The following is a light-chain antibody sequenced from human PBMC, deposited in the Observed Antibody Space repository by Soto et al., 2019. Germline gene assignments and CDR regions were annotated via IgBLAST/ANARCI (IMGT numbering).Light chain of an antibody. CDR1: QTISSTY. CDR3: QQSVGSRT. CDR2: GAS. Sequence: EMVLTQSPGTLSLSPVESATLSCRASQTISSTYLAWYQQKPGQAPRLLIYGASNRATGIPDRFSGGGSGTDFTLTISRLEPEDFAVYYCQQSVGSRTFGQGTKVDIK. J-gene: IGKJ1*01. V-gene: IGKV3-20*01.